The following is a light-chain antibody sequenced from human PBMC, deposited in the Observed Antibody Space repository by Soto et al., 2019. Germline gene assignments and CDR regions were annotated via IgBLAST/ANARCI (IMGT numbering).Light chain of an antibody. Sequence: QSALTQPASVSGSPGQSITISCTGTSSDVGSYNLVSWYQQHPAKAPKLIIYEGSERPSGVSNRFSGSKSGNTASLTISGLQAEDEADYYGCSYAGSSYVFGTGTKLTVL. CDR3: CSYAGSSYV. J-gene: IGLJ1*01. V-gene: IGLV2-23*01. CDR1: SSDVGSYNL. CDR2: EGS.